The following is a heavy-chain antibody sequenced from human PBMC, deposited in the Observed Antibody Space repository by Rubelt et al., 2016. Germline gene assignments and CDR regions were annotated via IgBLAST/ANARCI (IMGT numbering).Heavy chain of an antibody. V-gene: IGHV3-30*04. Sequence: RSLRLSCAASGFTFSDYAMHWVRQAPGKGLEWVAVISFDGSNEYYADSVKGRFTISRDSSKNTLYLQMNSLKIEDTAVYYCARRLRGSSWGIVDYWGQETLVTVSS. CDR3: ARRLRGSSWGIVDY. CDR1: GFTFSDYA. CDR2: ISFDGSNE. J-gene: IGHJ4*02. D-gene: IGHD6-13*01.